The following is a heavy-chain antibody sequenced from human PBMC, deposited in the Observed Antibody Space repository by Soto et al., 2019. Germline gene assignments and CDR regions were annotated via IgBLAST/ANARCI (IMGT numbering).Heavy chain of an antibody. D-gene: IGHD3-16*01. J-gene: IGHJ6*02. CDR3: ARAQSQFDYYYAMDV. V-gene: IGHV4-30-4*01. CDR2: IFSSGTT. Sequence: SETLSLTCTVSGDSISSGNKYWSWIRQAPGKGLEWIGYIFSSGTTYYNPSLKSRLTMSLDTSQNQFSLRLASVTDADSAVYYCARAQSQFDYYYAMDVWGQGTTVTVSS. CDR1: GDSISSGNKY.